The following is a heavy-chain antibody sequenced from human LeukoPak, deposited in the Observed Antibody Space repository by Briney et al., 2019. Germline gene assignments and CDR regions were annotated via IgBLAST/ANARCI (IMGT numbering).Heavy chain of an antibody. CDR2: ISIGGNIK. J-gene: IGHJ4*02. CDR3: ARDIGVNMI. D-gene: IGHD3-22*01. Sequence: GGSLRLSCAASGFAFSTYTMHWVRQAPGKGLEWVAVISIGGNIKYYADSVKGRFTVSRDNSKNTLYLQMNSLRREDTAVYYCARDIGVNMIWGQGTLVTVSS. V-gene: IGHV3-30-3*01. CDR1: GFAFSTYT.